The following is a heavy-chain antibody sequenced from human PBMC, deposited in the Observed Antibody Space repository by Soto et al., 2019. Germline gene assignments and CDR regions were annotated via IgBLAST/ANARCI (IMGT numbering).Heavy chain of an antibody. CDR3: ARVDNPSYYYYYMDV. V-gene: IGHV4-59*01. Sequence: SETLSLTCTVSGGSISSYYWSWIRQPPGKGLEWIGYIYYSGSTNYNPSLKSRVTISVDTSKNQFSLKLSSVTAADTAVYYYARVDNPSYYYYYMDVWGKGTTVTVSS. CDR2: IYYSGST. J-gene: IGHJ6*03. D-gene: IGHD1-1*01. CDR1: GGSISSYY.